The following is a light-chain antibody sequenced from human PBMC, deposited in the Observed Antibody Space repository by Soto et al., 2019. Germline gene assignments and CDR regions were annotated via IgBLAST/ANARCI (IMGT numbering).Light chain of an antibody. J-gene: IGKJ2*01. CDR2: GPS. V-gene: IGKV3-20*01. CDR1: QSVSSSY. CDR3: QQYGSSPPWYT. Sequence: EIVLTQSPGTLSLSPGERATLSCRASQSVSSSYLAWYQQKPGQAPRLLIYGPSSRATGIPDRFSGSGSGTDFTLTISRLEPEDFAVYYCQQYGSSPPWYTFGQGTKLEIK.